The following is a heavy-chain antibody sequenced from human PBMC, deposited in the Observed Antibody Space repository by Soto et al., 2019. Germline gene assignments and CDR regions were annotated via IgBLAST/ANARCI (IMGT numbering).Heavy chain of an antibody. J-gene: IGHJ4*02. CDR2: INHSGST. Sequence: SETLSLTCAVYGGSFSGYYWSWIRQPPGKGLEWIGEINHSGSTNYNPSLKSRVTISVDTSKNQFSLKLSSVTAADTAVYYCARGSRTKGYFDYWGQGNLVPLS. CDR3: ARGSRTKGYFDY. V-gene: IGHV4-34*01. CDR1: GGSFSGYY.